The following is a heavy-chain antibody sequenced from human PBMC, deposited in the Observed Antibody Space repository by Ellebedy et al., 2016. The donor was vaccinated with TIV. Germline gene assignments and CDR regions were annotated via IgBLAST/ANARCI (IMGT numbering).Heavy chain of an antibody. Sequence: SQTLSLTXGAKGGGSFSGFHWTWIRQSPGKGLEWIGDINHRGETNYNASLKSRLTMSIDTSNNQFSLKLTSVTAADTAVYYCARGSGIVAVVGATEDNWFDTWGQGTLVTVSS. CDR2: INHRGET. J-gene: IGHJ5*02. CDR3: ARGSGIVAVVGATEDNWFDT. D-gene: IGHD2-15*01. CDR1: GGGSFSGFH. V-gene: IGHV4-34*01.